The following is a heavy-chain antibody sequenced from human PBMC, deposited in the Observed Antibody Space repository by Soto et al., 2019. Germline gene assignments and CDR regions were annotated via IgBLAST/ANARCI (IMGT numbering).Heavy chain of an antibody. CDR3: AKDLSIISDYDILTGYYPVAFDI. V-gene: IGHV3-23*01. D-gene: IGHD3-9*01. CDR1: GFTFSSYA. Sequence: GGSLRLSCAASGFTFSSYAMSWVRQAPGKGLEWVSAISGSGGSTYYADSVKGRFTISRDNSKNTLYLQMNSLRAEDTAVYYCAKDLSIISDYDILTGYYPVAFDIWGQGTMVTVSS. J-gene: IGHJ3*02. CDR2: ISGSGGST.